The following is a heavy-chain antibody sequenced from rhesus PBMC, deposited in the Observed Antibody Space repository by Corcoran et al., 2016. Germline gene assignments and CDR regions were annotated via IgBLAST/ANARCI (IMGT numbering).Heavy chain of an antibody. V-gene: IGHV4S9*01. D-gene: IGHD3-3*01. CDR3: ARDFYNFWTLYNSLDV. J-gene: IGHJ5-2*02. CDR2: IYGNSAST. CDR1: GGSISDSYY. Sequence: QVQLQESGPGLVKPSETLSLTCAVSGGSISDSYYWNWIRQPPGKGLEWIGNIYGNSASTSYNPSLKSRVTISKDTSKNQFFLKLSSVTAADTAVYYCARDFYNFWTLYNSLDVWGRGVLVTVSS.